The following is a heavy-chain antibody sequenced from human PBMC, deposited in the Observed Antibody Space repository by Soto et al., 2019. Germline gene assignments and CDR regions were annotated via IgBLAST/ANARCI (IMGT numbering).Heavy chain of an antibody. Sequence: EVQLVESGGGLVQPGGSLRLSCAASGFTFSSYDMHWVRQATGKGLEWVSAIGTAGDTYYPGSVKGRFTISRENAKNSLYLQMTSLRSDATTVYYCARFSVIWGKGDAFDIWGQGTMVTVAS. J-gene: IGHJ3*02. CDR1: GFTFSSYD. CDR2: IGTAGDT. D-gene: IGHD7-27*01. V-gene: IGHV3-13*01. CDR3: ARFSVIWGKGDAFDI.